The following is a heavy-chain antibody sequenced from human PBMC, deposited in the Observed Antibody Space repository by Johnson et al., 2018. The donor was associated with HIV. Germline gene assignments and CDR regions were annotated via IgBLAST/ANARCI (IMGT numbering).Heavy chain of an antibody. Sequence: SLLLSFSSSFFPFLLSRLHWVRQAPGKGLEWVAVISYDGSNKYYADSVKGRFTISRDNSKNTLYLQMNSLRAEDTAVYYCARIPARWYLNDAFDIWGQGTMVTVSS. CDR1: FFPFLLSR. V-gene: IGHV3-30*03. D-gene: IGHD6-13*01. J-gene: IGHJ3*02. CDR3: ARIPARWYLNDAFDI. CDR2: ISYDGSNK.